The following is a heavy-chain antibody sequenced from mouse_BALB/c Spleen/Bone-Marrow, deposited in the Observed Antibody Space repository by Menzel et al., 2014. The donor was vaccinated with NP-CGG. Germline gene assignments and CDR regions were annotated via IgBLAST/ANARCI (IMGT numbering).Heavy chain of an antibody. D-gene: IGHD1-2*01. CDR1: GFTFTDYY. V-gene: IGHV7-3*02. CDR3: ARDNYYGYHWYFDV. Sequence: EVMLVESGGGLVQPGGSLRLSCATSGFTFTDYYMSWVRQPPGKAPEWLGFIRNKANGYTTEYSASVKGRFTISRDNSQSILYLQMNTLRAEDSATYYCARDNYYGYHWYFDVWGAGTTVTVSS. CDR2: IRNKANGYTT. J-gene: IGHJ1*01.